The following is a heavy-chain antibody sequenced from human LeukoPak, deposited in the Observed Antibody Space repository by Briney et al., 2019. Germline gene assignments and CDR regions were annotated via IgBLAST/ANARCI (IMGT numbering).Heavy chain of an antibody. J-gene: IGHJ4*02. V-gene: IGHV3-74*01. D-gene: IGHD1-14*01. CDR2: INPGGSSI. CDR1: GFTFSSYW. Sequence: PGRSLRLSCAASGFTFSSYWMHWVRQVPGKGLVWVARINPGGSSITYADSVKGRFTISRDNAKNTLYLQMDSLRAEDTGVYYCARSNQADDYWGQGTLVTVS. CDR3: ARSNQADDY.